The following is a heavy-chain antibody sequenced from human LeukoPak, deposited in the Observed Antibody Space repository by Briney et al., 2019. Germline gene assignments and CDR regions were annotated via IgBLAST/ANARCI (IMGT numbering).Heavy chain of an antibody. D-gene: IGHD6-13*01. CDR3: ARENQGIAAAGTDYYGMDV. CDR1: GGSISSYY. CDR2: IYYSGST. J-gene: IGHJ6*02. Sequence: ASETLSLTCTVSGGSISSYYWSWIRQPPGKGLEWIGYIYYSGSTNYNPSLKSRVTISVDTSKNQFSLKLSSVTAADTAVYYCARENQGIAAAGTDYYGMDVWGQGTTVTVS. V-gene: IGHV4-59*12.